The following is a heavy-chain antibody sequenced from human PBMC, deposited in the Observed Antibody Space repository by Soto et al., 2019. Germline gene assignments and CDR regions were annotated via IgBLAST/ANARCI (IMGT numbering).Heavy chain of an antibody. J-gene: IGHJ4*02. Sequence: QVQLVQSGAEVKRPGSSVKVSCKASGDTFNFYSINWVRQAPGLRLEWMGRVNPILSMSNYAQRYQGRVTMTADKSTSTAYMELSGLRFEDTAIYYCATSYGSGYRAFDFWGQGALVTVSS. CDR3: ATSYGSGYRAFDF. D-gene: IGHD3-10*01. V-gene: IGHV1-69*04. CDR1: GDTFNFYS. CDR2: VNPILSMS.